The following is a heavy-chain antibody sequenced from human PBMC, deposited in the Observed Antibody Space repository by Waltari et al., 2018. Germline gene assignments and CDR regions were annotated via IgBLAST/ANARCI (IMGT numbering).Heavy chain of an antibody. CDR3: GRGASWQWPNNWFDP. V-gene: IGHV3-7*04. CDR2: INQDGSKK. J-gene: IGHJ5*02. Sequence: EVQLVESGGGLVQPGGSLRLSCAASGFTFSTPWMNWVRQAPGKGLEWVAKINQDGSKKYYGDSVKGRVTISRDNAENSLCLQMSGLRAEETALYYCGRGASWQWPNNWFDPWGQGTLVTVSS. D-gene: IGHD6-19*01. CDR1: GFTFSTPW.